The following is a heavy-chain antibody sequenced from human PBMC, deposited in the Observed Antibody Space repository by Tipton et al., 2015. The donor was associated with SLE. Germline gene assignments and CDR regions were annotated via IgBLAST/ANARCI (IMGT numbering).Heavy chain of an antibody. J-gene: IGHJ4*02. CDR1: GFTFSLYA. CDR3: ASDVPLGHCSGSSCYGDFDY. V-gene: IGHV3-23*01. CDR2: ISGSDGST. Sequence: SLRLSCETSGFTFSLYAMSWVRQAPGKGLEWVSGISGSDGSTYHADSVKGRFTLSRDNSKNTLYLEMSSLGAEDTAVYYCASDVPLGHCSGSSCYGDFDYWGQGTLVSVSS. D-gene: IGHD2-15*01.